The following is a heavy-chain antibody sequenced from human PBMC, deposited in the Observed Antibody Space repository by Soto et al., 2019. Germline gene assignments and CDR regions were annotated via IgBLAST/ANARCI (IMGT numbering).Heavy chain of an antibody. CDR2: FHYSGRT. V-gene: IGHV4-39*01. CDR1: GGSISSGPYS. J-gene: IGHJ6*02. D-gene: IGHD2-2*01. Sequence: PSETLSLTCSVSGGSISSGPYSWGWIRQPPGKGLEWIGTFHYSGRTYYSPSLESRVTISVDTSKNQFSLKVSSVTAADTAVFYCAGLAGYCSGTSCYGYYGMDVWGQGTTVTVSS. CDR3: AGLAGYCSGTSCYGYYGMDV.